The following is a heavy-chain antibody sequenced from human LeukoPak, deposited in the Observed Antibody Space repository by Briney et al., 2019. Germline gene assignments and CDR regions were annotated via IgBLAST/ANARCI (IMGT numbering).Heavy chain of an antibody. CDR2: IYTSGST. V-gene: IGHV4-4*07. J-gene: IGHJ4*02. D-gene: IGHD4-23*01. CDR1: GGSISSYY. CDR3: ARGRNDNGGMFFDS. Sequence: KPSETLSLTCTVSGGSISSYYWSWIRQPAGKGLEWIGRIYTSGSTNYNPSLKSRVTMSVDTSKNQFSLKLSSVTAADTAVYYCARGRNDNGGMFFDSWAQGTLVTVSS.